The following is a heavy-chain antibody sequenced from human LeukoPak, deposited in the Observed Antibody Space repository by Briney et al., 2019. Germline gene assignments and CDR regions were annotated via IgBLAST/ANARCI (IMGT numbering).Heavy chain of an antibody. V-gene: IGHV1-69*05. D-gene: IGHD3-10*01. J-gene: IGHJ4*02. CDR2: IIPIFGTA. CDR3: AREFGVRGVMPYYFDY. Sequence: SVKVSCKASGGTFSSYAISWVRQAPGQGLEWMGRIIPIFGTANYAQRFQGRVTITTDESTSTAYMELSSLRSEDTAVYYCAREFGVRGVMPYYFDYWGQGTLVTVSS. CDR1: GGTFSSYA.